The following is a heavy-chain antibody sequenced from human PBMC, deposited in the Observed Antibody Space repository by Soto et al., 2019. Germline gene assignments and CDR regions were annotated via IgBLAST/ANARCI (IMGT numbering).Heavy chain of an antibody. Sequence: PGESLKISCQGSGYSFSRYWIVWVRQMPGKGLEWMGRIDPSDSYTNYSPSFQGHVTMSADKSISTAYLQWSSLQASDTAMYYCARAAAATTPDSWGRGTLVTVSS. D-gene: IGHD6-13*01. CDR2: IDPSDSYT. V-gene: IGHV5-10-1*01. J-gene: IGHJ4*02. CDR3: ARAAAATTPDS. CDR1: GYSFSRYW.